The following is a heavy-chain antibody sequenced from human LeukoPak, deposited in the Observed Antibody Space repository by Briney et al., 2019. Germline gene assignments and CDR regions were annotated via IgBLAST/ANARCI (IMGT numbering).Heavy chain of an antibody. V-gene: IGHV3-48*04. CDR1: GFTFSSYG. D-gene: IGHD3-3*01. CDR3: ARVFARGPFDI. Sequence: GGSLRLSCGASGFTFSSYGMHWVGQAPGKGLEWVSYISSSGSTIYYADSVKGRFTISRDNAKNSLYLQMNSLRAEDTAVYYCARVFARGPFDIWGQGTMVTVSS. CDR2: ISSSGSTI. J-gene: IGHJ3*02.